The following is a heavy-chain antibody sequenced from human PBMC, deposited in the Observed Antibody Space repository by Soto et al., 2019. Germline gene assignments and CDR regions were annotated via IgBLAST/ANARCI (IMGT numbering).Heavy chain of an antibody. CDR2: IIPIFGTA. CDR1: GGTFSSYA. CDR3: ARSQGGSSSLDIYYYYYYGMDA. J-gene: IGHJ6*02. V-gene: IGHV1-69*01. D-gene: IGHD2-15*01. Sequence: QVQLVKSGAEVKKPGSSVKVSCKAPGGTFSSYAISWVRQAPGQGLEWMGGIIPIFGTANYAQKFQGRVTITADESTSTGYMELSSLRSEDTAVYYCARSQGGSSSLDIYYYYYYGMDAWGQGTTVTVSS.